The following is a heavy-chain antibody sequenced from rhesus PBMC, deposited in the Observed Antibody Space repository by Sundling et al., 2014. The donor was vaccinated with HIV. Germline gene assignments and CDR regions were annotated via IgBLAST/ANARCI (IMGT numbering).Heavy chain of an antibody. CDR2: INPKTGGT. CDR1: GYTFTDYY. D-gene: IGHD3-3*01. J-gene: IGHJ6*01. V-gene: IGHV1-138*01. CDR3: ARQYLDWLLYGPDYYGLDS. Sequence: QVHLVQSGAEVKKPGSSVKVSCKASGYTFTDYYIHWVRQAPGQGLEWMGQINPKTGGTNYAQKFQDRVTMTRDTSTTTSYMELNSLTSEDTALYYCARQYLDWLLYGPDYYGLDSWGQGVVVTVSS.